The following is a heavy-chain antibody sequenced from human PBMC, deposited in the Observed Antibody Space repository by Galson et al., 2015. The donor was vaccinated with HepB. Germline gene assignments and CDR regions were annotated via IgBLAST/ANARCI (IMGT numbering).Heavy chain of an antibody. J-gene: IGHJ4*02. CDR1: GFTFSSYA. CDR2: ISGSGGST. Sequence: SLRLSCAASGFTFSSYAMSWVRQAPGKGLEWVSAISGSGGSTYYADSVKGRFTISRDNSKNTLYLQMSSLRAEDTAVYYCAKRPVSGYYYFDYWGQGTLVTVSS. D-gene: IGHD3-22*01. V-gene: IGHV3-23*01. CDR3: AKRPVSGYYYFDY.